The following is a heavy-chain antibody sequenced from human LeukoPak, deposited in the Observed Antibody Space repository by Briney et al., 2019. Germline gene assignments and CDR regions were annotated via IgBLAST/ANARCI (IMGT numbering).Heavy chain of an antibody. CDR3: AKRYCTGTSCSYYYYYGMDV. J-gene: IGHJ6*02. CDR2: ISGSGGST. V-gene: IGHV3-23*01. Sequence: GGSLRLSCAVSGFTFSSYAMSWVRQAPGKGLEWVSAISGSGGSTYYADSVKGRFTISRDNSKNTLFLQMNSLRAEDTAVYYCAKRYCTGTSCSYYYYYGMDVWGQGTTVTVSS. D-gene: IGHD2-2*01. CDR1: GFTFSSYA.